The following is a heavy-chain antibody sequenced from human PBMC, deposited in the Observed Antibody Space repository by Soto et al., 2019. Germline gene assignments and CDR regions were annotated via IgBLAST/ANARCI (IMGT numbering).Heavy chain of an antibody. CDR3: ARHTPAISISDH. D-gene: IGHD2-15*01. CDR1: GGSINSSSYY. V-gene: IGHV4-39*01. J-gene: IGHJ4*02. CDR2: IYYSGST. Sequence: SETLSLTCTVSGGSINSSSYYWGWIRQPPGKGLEWIGSIYYSGSTYYNPSLKSRVTISVDTSKNQFSLKLSSLTAADTAVYYCARHTPAISISDHWGQGTLVT.